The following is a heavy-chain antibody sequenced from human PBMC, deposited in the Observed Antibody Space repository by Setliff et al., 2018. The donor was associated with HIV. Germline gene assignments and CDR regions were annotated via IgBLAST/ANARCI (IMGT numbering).Heavy chain of an antibody. J-gene: IGHJ6*03. CDR1: GGSISGHH. CDR2: IHSSGGS. V-gene: IGHV4-59*11. CDR3: ARVTYFDFWSSYPHYYMDV. D-gene: IGHD3-3*01. Sequence: SGTLSLTCTVSGGSISGHHWSWIRQSPGKGLEWIGNIHSSGGSNYNTSLKNRLTMLLHMSKNQFSLRLKSVTAADTALYFCARVTYFDFWSSYPHYYMDVWGKGTTVTVSS.